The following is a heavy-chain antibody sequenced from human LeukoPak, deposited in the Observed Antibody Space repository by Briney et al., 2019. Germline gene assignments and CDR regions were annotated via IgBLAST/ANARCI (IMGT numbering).Heavy chain of an antibody. Sequence: SETLSLTCTVSGGSISSYYWSWIRQPPGEGLEWIGYIYYSGSTNYNPSLKRRVTISVDTSKTQFSLKLSSVTAADTAVYYCARAQLPYDILTGYYPPYMDVWGKGTTVTVSS. J-gene: IGHJ6*03. CDR3: ARAQLPYDILTGYYPPYMDV. V-gene: IGHV4-59*01. CDR1: GGSISSYY. D-gene: IGHD3-9*01. CDR2: IYYSGST.